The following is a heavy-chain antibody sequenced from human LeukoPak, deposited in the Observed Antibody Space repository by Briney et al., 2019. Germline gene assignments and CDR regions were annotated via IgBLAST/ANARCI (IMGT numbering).Heavy chain of an antibody. J-gene: IGHJ2*01. CDR1: GGSISSYY. V-gene: IGHV4-59*01. D-gene: IGHD2-21*02. CDR3: ARTYCGGDCTYWYFDL. Sequence: PSETLSLTCTVSGGSISSYYWSWIRQPPGKGLEWIGYIYYSGSTNYNPSLKIRVTISVDTSKNQFSLRLSSVTAADTAVYYCARTYCGGDCTYWYFDLWGRGTLVTVSS. CDR2: IYYSGST.